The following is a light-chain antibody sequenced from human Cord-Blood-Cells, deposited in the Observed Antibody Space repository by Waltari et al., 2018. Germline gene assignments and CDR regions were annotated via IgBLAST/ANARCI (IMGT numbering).Light chain of an antibody. V-gene: IGKV3-11*01. Sequence: EIVLTQSPATLSLSPGERATPSCSASQSVSSYLAWYQQKPGQAPRLLIYDASNRATGIPARFSGSGSGTDFTLTISSLEPEDFAVYYCQQRSNWLTFGGGTKVEIK. CDR3: QQRSNWLT. CDR1: QSVSSY. CDR2: DAS. J-gene: IGKJ4*01.